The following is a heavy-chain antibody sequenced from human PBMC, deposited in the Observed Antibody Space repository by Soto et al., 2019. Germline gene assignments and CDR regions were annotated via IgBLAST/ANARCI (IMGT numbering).Heavy chain of an antibody. J-gene: IGHJ4*02. CDR1: GYKITSYG. D-gene: IGHD3-10*01. CDR3: ARDLPMVRGVVLNFFDY. V-gene: IGHV1-18*01. CDR2: ISGYNGDT. Sequence: QVQLEQSGAEVKKPGASVKVSCKASGYKITSYGVTWVRQAPGQGLEWMGRISGYNGDTKYAQNLQGRLTMTIDTSTSAAYMELRSLRSDETAVYYCARDLPMVRGVVLNFFDYWGQGTLVAVSS.